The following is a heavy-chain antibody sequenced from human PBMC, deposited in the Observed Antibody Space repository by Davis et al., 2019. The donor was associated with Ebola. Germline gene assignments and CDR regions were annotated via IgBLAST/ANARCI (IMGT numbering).Heavy chain of an antibody. CDR2: INHSGST. Sequence: MPSETLSLTCAVYGGSFSGYYWSWIRQPPGKGLEWIGEINHSGSTNYNPSLKSRVTISVDTSKNQFSLKLSSVTAADTAVYYCARGDTSSFAGNGYYLDYWGQGIPVTVSS. CDR3: ARGDTSSFAGNGYYLDY. J-gene: IGHJ4*02. D-gene: IGHD2-2*01. CDR1: GGSFSGYY. V-gene: IGHV4-34*01.